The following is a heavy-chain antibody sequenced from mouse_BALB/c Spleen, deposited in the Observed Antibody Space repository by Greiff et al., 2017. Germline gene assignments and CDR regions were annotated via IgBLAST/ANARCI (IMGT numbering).Heavy chain of an antibody. V-gene: IGHV5-6-5*01. D-gene: IGHD2-3*01. Sequence: DVMLVESGGGLVKPGGSLKLSCAASGFTFSSYAMSWVRQTPEKRLEWVASISSGGSTYYPDSVKGRFTISRDNARNILYLQMSSLRSEDTAMYYSARGDGYYPYWYFDVWGAGTTVTVSS. CDR3: ARGDGYYPYWYFDV. J-gene: IGHJ1*01. CDR2: ISSGGST. CDR1: GFTFSSYA.